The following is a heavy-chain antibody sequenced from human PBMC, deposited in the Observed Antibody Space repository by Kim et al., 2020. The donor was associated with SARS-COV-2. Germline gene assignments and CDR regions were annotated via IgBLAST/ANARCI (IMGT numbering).Heavy chain of an antibody. CDR3: ASYREIVGAELGAFDI. Sequence: ASVKVSCKASGYTFTSYGISWVRQAPGQGLEWMGWISAYNGNTNYAQKLQGRVTMTTDTSTSTAYMELRSLRSDDTAVYYCASYREIVGAELGAFDIWGQGTMVTVSS. J-gene: IGHJ3*02. CDR2: ISAYNGNT. D-gene: IGHD1-26*01. V-gene: IGHV1-18*01. CDR1: GYTFTSYG.